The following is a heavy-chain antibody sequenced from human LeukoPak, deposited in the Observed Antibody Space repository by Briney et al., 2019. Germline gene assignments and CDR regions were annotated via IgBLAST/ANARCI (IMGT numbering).Heavy chain of an antibody. CDR3: AGLVGPTTAY. Sequence: PSETLSLTCTVSGGSISGSSYYWGWIRQPPGKGLEWIGTIYYRGNTYYNPSLKSRVTISVDTSKNQFSLKLSSVTAADTAVYYCAGLVGPTTAYWGQGTLVTVSS. J-gene: IGHJ4*02. D-gene: IGHD1-26*01. V-gene: IGHV4-39*07. CDR2: IYYRGNT. CDR1: GGSISGSSYY.